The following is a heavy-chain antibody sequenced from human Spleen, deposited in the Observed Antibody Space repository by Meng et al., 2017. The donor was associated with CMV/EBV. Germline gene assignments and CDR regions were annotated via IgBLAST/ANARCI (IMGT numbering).Heavy chain of an antibody. CDR2: INPSGGRT. J-gene: IGHJ4*02. D-gene: IGHD3-3*01. CDR1: GYTFTDYD. Sequence: CQALGYTFTDYDMHWARQAPGQGLEWMGIINPSGGRTTYAQKFQGRVTMTRDTSTSTVYMELTSLRSDDTAVYYCARRGGVEWLLSFWGQGTLVTVSS. CDR3: ARRGGVEWLLSF. V-gene: IGHV1-46*01.